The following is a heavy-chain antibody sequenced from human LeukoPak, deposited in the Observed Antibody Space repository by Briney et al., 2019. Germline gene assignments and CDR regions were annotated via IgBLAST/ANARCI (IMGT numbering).Heavy chain of an antibody. V-gene: IGHV3-49*04. J-gene: IGHJ6*02. D-gene: IGHD3-22*01. Sequence: GGSLRLSCTASGFTFCDYAMSWVGQAPGKGVEWVGFIRSKAYGGTTEYAASVKGIFTSSRDDSKSIAYLQMNSLKTEDTAVYYCTRRHQDYYDSSGYYRYYYYGMDVWGQGTTVTVSS. CDR2: IRSKAYGGTT. CDR1: GFTFCDYA. CDR3: TRRHQDYYDSSGYYRYYYYGMDV.